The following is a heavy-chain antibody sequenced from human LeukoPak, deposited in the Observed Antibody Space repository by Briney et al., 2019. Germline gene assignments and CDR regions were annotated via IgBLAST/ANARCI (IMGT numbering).Heavy chain of an antibody. CDR3: ARGGRMITFGGVIVNPRFDP. CDR2: IIPIVGTA. CDR1: GGTFSSYA. Sequence: SVKVSCKASGGTFSSYAISWVRQAPGQGLEWMGGIIPIVGTANYAQKFQGRVTITTDESTSTAYMELSSLRSEDTAVYYCARGGRMITFGGVIVNPRFDPWGQGTLVTVSS. V-gene: IGHV1-69*05. J-gene: IGHJ5*02. D-gene: IGHD3-16*02.